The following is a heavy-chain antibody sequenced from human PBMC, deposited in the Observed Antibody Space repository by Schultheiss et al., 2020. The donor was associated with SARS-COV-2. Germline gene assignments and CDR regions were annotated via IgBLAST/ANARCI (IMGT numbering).Heavy chain of an antibody. J-gene: IGHJ6*02. CDR1: GGSISSYY. CDR2: ISYTGSP. Sequence: SETLSLTCTVSGGSISSYYWSWIRQPPGKGLEWIGYISYTGSPSYNPSLKSRVTFSLDTSKNQFSLKLSSVTAADTAVYYCARQRYNWNDDGMDVWGQGTTVTVSS. CDR3: ARQRYNWNDDGMDV. D-gene: IGHD1-1*01. V-gene: IGHV4-59*08.